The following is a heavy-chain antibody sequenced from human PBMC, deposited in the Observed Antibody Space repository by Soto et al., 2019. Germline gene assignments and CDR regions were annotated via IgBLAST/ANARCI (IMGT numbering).Heavy chain of an antibody. V-gene: IGHV1-18*01. CDR3: AREVPYCSSTSCPTDY. CDR1: GYTFTSYG. D-gene: IGHD2-2*01. Sequence: ASVKVSCKASGYTFTSYGISWVRQAPGQGLEWMGWISAYNGNTNYAQKLQGRVTMTTDASTSTAYMELRSLRSEDTAVYYCAREVPYCSSTSCPTDYWGQGTLVTVSS. J-gene: IGHJ4*02. CDR2: ISAYNGNT.